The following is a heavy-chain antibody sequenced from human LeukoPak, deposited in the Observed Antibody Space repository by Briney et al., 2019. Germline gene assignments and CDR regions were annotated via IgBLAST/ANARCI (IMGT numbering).Heavy chain of an antibody. CDR1: GGSISSTTYY. CDR3: AMTPLKGYCSGGSCYSGHRYFDY. V-gene: IGHV4-39*07. D-gene: IGHD2-15*01. Sequence: SETLSLTCTVSGGSISSTTYYWDWIRQPPGKGLEWIGTIYYSGSTYYNPSLKSRVTISVDTSKNQFSLKLSSVTAADTAVYYCAMTPLKGYCSGGSCYSGHRYFDYWGQGTLVTVSS. J-gene: IGHJ4*02. CDR2: IYYSGST.